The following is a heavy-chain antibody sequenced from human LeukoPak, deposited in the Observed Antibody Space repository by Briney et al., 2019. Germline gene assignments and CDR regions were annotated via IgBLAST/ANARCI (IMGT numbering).Heavy chain of an antibody. CDR2: ISSRGGDT. J-gene: IGHJ4*02. D-gene: IGHD3-22*01. Sequence: GGSLRLSCAASGFTFGSYAMTWVRRAPGKGLEWVSSISSRGGDTYYPDSVRGRFTISRDKSKSSLFLQMNSLRGDDMAVYYCAKGLPYDSSGYLYLFDYWGQGTLVTVSS. CDR3: AKGLPYDSSGYLYLFDY. CDR1: GFTFGSYA. V-gene: IGHV3-23*01.